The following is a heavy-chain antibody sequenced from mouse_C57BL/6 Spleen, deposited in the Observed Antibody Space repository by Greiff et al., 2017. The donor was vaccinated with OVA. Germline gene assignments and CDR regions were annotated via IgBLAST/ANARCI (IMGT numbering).Heavy chain of an antibody. CDR1: GFSLTSYG. CDR3: ARSYFDGYAMDY. Sequence: VQLQQSGPGLVQPSQSLTITCTASGFSLTSYGVHWVRQSPGKGLEWMGVIWSGGSTDYNAAFISRLSISKDKSKSQVFFIMNSLQADDTAIYYCARSYFDGYAMDYWGQGTSVTVSS. D-gene: IGHD2-10*01. J-gene: IGHJ4*01. CDR2: IWSGGST. V-gene: IGHV2-2*01.